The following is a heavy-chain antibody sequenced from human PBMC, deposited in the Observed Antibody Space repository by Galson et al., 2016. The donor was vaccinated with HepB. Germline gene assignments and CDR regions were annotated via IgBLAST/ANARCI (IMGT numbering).Heavy chain of an antibody. CDR3: VKSNLAAPGGFYGMDV. CDR1: GFSFSSYP. D-gene: IGHD6-13*01. V-gene: IGHV3-64D*06. CDR2: ITTNGDDT. J-gene: IGHJ6*02. Sequence: SLRLSCAASGFSFSSYPMHWVRQAPGKGREYVSGITTNGDDTKYEDSVKGRFTIFRDNSKNTLYLQMRSLRAEDTAFYYCVKSNLAAPGGFYGMDVWGQGTTVTVSS.